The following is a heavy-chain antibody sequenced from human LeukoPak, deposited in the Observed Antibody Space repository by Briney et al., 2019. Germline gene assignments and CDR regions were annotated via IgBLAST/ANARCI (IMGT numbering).Heavy chain of an antibody. J-gene: IGHJ6*03. D-gene: IGHD5-18*01. CDR2: IYYSGST. CDR3: ARSQRHSYGYYYYYMDV. CDR1: GGSISSGGYY. V-gene: IGHV4-31*03. Sequence: SQTLSLTCTVSGGSISSGGYYWSWIRQHPGKGLEWIGYIYYSGSTYYNPSLKSRVTISADTSKNQFSLKLSSVTAADTAVYYCARSQRHSYGYYYYYMDVWGKGTTVTVSS.